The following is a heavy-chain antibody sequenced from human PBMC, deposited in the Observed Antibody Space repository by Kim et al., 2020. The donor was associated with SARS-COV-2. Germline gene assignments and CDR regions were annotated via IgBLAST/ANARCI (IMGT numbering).Heavy chain of an antibody. Sequence: KFQGRVTITRDTSASTAYMELSSLRSEDTAVYYCARSGKDGEPSVRYFDLWGRGTLVTVSS. D-gene: IGHD3-10*01. CDR3: ARSGKDGEPSVRYFDL. V-gene: IGHV1-3*01. J-gene: IGHJ2*01.